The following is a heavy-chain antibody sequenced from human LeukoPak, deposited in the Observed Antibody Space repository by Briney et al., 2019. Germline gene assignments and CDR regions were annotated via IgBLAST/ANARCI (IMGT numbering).Heavy chain of an antibody. J-gene: IGHJ1*01. D-gene: IGHD4-23*01. CDR1: GFTFSSYG. Sequence: PGGSLRLSCAASGFTFSSYGMSWVRQAPGKGLEWVSAISGSGGSTYYADSVKGRFTISRDNAKNSLYLQMNSLRADDTAIYYCARESRSVVTRYFQHWGQGTLVTVSS. CDR2: ISGSGGST. V-gene: IGHV3-23*01. CDR3: ARESRSVVTRYFQH.